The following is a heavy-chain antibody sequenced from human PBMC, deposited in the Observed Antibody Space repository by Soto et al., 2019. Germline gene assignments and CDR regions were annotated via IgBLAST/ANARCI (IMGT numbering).Heavy chain of an antibody. D-gene: IGHD3-22*01. Sequence: ASVKVSCKASGYTFTSYGISWVRQAPGQGLEWMGWISAYNGNTNYAQKLQGRVTMTTDTSTSTAYMELRSLRSDDTAVYYCARLPTGEYDSSGYVHYYYGMDVWGQGTTVTVS. V-gene: IGHV1-18*01. CDR2: ISAYNGNT. CDR3: ARLPTGEYDSSGYVHYYYGMDV. J-gene: IGHJ6*02. CDR1: GYTFTSYG.